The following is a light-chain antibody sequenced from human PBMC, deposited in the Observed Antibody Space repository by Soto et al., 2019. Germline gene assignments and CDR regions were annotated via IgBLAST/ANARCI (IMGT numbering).Light chain of an antibody. Sequence: QTVLTQPPSVSGAPGQRVTISCTGSSYNIGAGYDVHWYQQLPGTAPKLLIYGNSNRPSGVPDRFSGSKSGTSASLAITGLQAEDEADYYCQSYDSSLSGFNWVFGGGTKLTVL. CDR2: GNS. CDR1: SYNIGAGYD. J-gene: IGLJ3*02. V-gene: IGLV1-40*01. CDR3: QSYDSSLSGFNWV.